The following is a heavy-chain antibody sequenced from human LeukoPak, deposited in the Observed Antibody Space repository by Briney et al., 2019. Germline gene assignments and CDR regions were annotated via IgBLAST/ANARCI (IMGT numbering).Heavy chain of an antibody. D-gene: IGHD2-2*01. J-gene: IGHJ5*02. CDR3: ARDQLSDYCGSTSCYGGFDP. Sequence: GRSLRLSCAASGFTFSSYAMHWVRQAPGKGLEWVANINQHGSEEYYVDSVKGRFTISRDNAQNSLYLQMNSLRAEDTAVYYCARDQLSDYCGSTSCYGGFDPWGQGTLVTVSS. CDR1: GFTFSSYA. V-gene: IGHV3-7*01. CDR2: INQHGSEE.